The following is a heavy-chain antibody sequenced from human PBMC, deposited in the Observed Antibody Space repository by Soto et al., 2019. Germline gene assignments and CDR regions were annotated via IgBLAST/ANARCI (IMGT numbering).Heavy chain of an antibody. D-gene: IGHD6-25*01. V-gene: IGHV1-18*01. CDR3: GSGPNMLAAAPLWPH. Sequence: QVQVVQSGPEVKKPGASVRVSCKASGYTSTRYGVTWVRQAPGQRLEWMGWISANSGDTNYAQKFQDRITMTAESSTSPAYMELRNLRSDDTAVYYCGSGPNMLAAAPLWPHWGQGTLVTVSS. J-gene: IGHJ1*01. CDR2: ISANSGDT. CDR1: GYTSTRYG.